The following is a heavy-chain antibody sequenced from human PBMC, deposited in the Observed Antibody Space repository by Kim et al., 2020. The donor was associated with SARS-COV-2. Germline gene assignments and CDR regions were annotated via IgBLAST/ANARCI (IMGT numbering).Heavy chain of an antibody. CDR2: IGDTGDAT. CDR1: GFAFGTFS. D-gene: IGHD3-16*01. V-gene: IGHV3-23*01. CDR3: AKVKTGGSCDF. Sequence: GGSLRLSCAASGFAFGTFSMRWIRQAPGKGLEWVAGIGDTGDATFYTDSVQGRFTISRDNSKNTLFLQMYNLRAEDTAVYFCAKVKTGGSCDFWGQGTLV. J-gene: IGHJ4*02.